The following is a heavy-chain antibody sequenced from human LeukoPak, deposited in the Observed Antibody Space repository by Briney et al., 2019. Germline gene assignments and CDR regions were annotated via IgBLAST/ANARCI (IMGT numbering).Heavy chain of an antibody. CDR2: INHSGST. D-gene: IGHD3-10*01. CDR3: ASDLYYGSGRREYYYYGMDV. J-gene: IGHJ6*04. Sequence: IPSETLSLTCAVYGGSFSGYYWSWIRQPPGKGLEWIGEINHSGSTNYNPSLKSRVTISVDTSKNQFSLKLSSVTAADTAVYYCASDLYYGSGRREYYYYGMDVWGKGTTVTVSS. V-gene: IGHV4-34*01. CDR1: GGSFSGYY.